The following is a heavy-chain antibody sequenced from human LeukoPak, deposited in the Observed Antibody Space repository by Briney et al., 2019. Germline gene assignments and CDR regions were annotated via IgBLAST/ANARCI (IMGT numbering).Heavy chain of an antibody. CDR1: GGSISSYY. J-gene: IGHJ4*02. CDR3: ARDPCNSASCHRRYGLDQ. D-gene: IGHD1-26*01. V-gene: IGHV4-4*07. CDR2: IYTSGST. Sequence: SETLSLTCTVSGGSISSYYWSWIRQAAGKGLEWIGRIYTSGSTNYNPSLKSRVTMSVDTSKNQFSLKLSSVTAADTAVYFCARDPCNSASCHRRYGLDQWGQGTLVTVSS.